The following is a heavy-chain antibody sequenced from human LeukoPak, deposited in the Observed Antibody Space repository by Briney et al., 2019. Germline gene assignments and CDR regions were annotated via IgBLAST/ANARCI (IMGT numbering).Heavy chain of an antibody. CDR1: YX. J-gene: IGHJ4*02. CDR3: AKDISGYYYGSGSPDY. CDR2: ISWNSGSI. V-gene: IGHV3-9*01. D-gene: IGHD3-10*01. Sequence: YXMXXVRQAPGXGLEWVSGISWNSGSIGYADSVKGRFTISRDNAKNSLYLQMNSLRAEDTALYYCAKDISGYYYGSGSPDYWGQGTLVTVSS.